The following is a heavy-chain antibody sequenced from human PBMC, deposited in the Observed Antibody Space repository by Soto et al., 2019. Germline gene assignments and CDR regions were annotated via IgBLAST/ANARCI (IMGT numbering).Heavy chain of an antibody. CDR1: GGSMNSYY. D-gene: IGHD2-15*01. Sequence: SETLSLTCTVSGGSMNSYYWSWIRQPPGKGLEWLGYVYSSGTSKYNVSLESRITMSLDTSRNQFSLSLNSVTAADTAVYFCARYSPPKKSYDSNPGWFPPWGQGTLVTVS. J-gene: IGHJ5*02. V-gene: IGHV4-59*01. CDR2: VYSSGTS. CDR3: ARYSPPKKSYDSNPGWFPP.